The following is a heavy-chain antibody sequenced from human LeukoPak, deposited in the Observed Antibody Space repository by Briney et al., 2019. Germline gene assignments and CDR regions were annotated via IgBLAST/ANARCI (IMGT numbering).Heavy chain of an antibody. CDR2: ISSSGGST. CDR3: TKRRGSSAMYHWCFDF. D-gene: IGHD6-13*01. J-gene: IGHJ2*01. V-gene: IGHV3-23*01. Sequence: GGSPRLSCAASGFTFSGYAMSWVRQAPGKGLEWVSAISSSGGSTYDADSVKGRFTISRDNSKNTLYLQMNSLRAEDTAVYYCTKRRGSSAMYHWCFDFWGRGTLVTVSS. CDR1: GFTFSGYA.